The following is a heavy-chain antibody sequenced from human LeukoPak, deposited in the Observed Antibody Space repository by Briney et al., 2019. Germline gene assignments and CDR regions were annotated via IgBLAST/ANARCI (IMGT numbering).Heavy chain of an antibody. CDR1: GFTFDDYG. CDR3: ARARGNSYFAY. Sequence: GGSLRLSCAASGFTFDDYGMHLVRQSQGKGLDWVSGISWNSGSIGYADSVKGRYTISRENAKNSLYLQMNSLRAEETAFYYCARARGNSYFAYWAQGTLVTVSS. D-gene: IGHD3-10*01. J-gene: IGHJ4*02. CDR2: ISWNSGSI. V-gene: IGHV3-9*01.